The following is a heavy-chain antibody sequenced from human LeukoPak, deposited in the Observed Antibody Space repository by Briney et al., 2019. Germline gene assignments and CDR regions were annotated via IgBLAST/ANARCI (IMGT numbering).Heavy chain of an antibody. J-gene: IGHJ4*02. Sequence: EPSETLSLTCAVYGGSFSGYYWSWIRQPPGKGLEWIGEINHSGSTNYNPSLKSRVTISVDTSKNQFSLKLSSVTAADTAVYYCARQLTPARGDYWGQGTLVTVSS. CDR3: ARQLTPARGDY. V-gene: IGHV4-34*01. CDR1: GGSFSGYY. D-gene: IGHD4-23*01. CDR2: INHSGST.